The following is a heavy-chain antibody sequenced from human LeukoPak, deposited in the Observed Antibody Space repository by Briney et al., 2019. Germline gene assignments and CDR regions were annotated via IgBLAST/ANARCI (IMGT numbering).Heavy chain of an antibody. D-gene: IGHD5-18*01. CDR1: GGSISSSSYY. CDR2: IYYSGST. V-gene: IGHV4-39*01. J-gene: IGHJ4*02. Sequence: SETLSLTCTVSGGSISSSSYYWGWIRQPPGKGLEWIGSIYYSGSTYYNPSLKSRVTISVDTSKNQFSLKLSSVTAADTAVYYCAADARRYSYGYGDDWGQGTLVTVSS. CDR3: AADARRYSYGYGDD.